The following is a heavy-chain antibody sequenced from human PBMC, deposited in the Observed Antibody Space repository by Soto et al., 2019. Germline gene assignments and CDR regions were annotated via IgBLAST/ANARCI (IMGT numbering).Heavy chain of an antibody. D-gene: IGHD5-18*01. CDR1: GYTFTSYG. CDR2: ISAYNGNT. J-gene: IGHJ4*02. Sequence: GASVKVSCKASGYTFTSYGISWVRQAPGQGLEWMGWISAYNGNTNYAQKLQGRVTMTTDTSTSTAYMELRSLRSDDTAVYYCARDQRGYSYGYRPGLGGYWGQGTLVTVSS. CDR3: ARDQRGYSYGYRPGLGGY. V-gene: IGHV1-18*01.